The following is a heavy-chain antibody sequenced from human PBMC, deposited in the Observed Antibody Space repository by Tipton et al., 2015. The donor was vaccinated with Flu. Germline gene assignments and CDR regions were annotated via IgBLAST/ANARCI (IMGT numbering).Heavy chain of an antibody. V-gene: IGHV4-34*01. Sequence: TLSLTCAVYGGSFSGYYWSWIRQPPGKGLEWIGEINHSGGTKYNPSLKSRVTISGDTSKNQVSLKRSSVTAADTAVYYCARHLRLIQGVIIVFDPWGQGTLVTVSS. D-gene: IGHD3-10*01. CDR1: GGSFSGYY. CDR2: INHSGGT. J-gene: IGHJ5*02. CDR3: ARHLRLIQGVIIVFDP.